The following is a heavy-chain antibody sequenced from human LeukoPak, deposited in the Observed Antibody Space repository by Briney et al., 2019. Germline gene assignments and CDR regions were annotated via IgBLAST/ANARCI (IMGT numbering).Heavy chain of an antibody. Sequence: SETLSLTCTVSGGSISSYYWSWIRQPAGKGLEWIGRIYTSGSTNYNPSLKSRVTISVDKSKNQFSLKLSSVTAADTAVYYCARENPLRTIFGVAPSNWFDPWGQGAMVTVSS. V-gene: IGHV4-4*07. CDR1: GGSISSYY. J-gene: IGHJ5*02. D-gene: IGHD3-3*01. CDR3: ARENPLRTIFGVAPSNWFDP. CDR2: IYTSGST.